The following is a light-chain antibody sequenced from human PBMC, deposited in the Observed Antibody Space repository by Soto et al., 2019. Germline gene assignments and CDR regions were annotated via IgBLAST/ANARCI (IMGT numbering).Light chain of an antibody. CDR3: QQYDSYSPLT. V-gene: IGKV1-5*03. CDR1: QSISTW. J-gene: IGKJ4*01. CDR2: KAS. Sequence: DIQMTQSPSTLSASVGARVTITCRASQSISTWLAWYQQKPGKAPNLLISKASTLESGVPSRFSGSGSGTVFTLTISSLQPDDFATYYCQQYDSYSPLTFGGGTKVDIK.